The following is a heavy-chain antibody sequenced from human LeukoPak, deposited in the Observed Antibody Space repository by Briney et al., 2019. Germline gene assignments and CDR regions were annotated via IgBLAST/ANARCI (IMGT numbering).Heavy chain of an antibody. CDR1: GGSISSTTYY. CDR3: ARHRGDYDSSGYYWFAP. Sequence: PSETLSLTCSVSGGSISSTTYYWAWIRQPPGKGLEWMGTIYYSGSTYYNPSLKSRVTISVDTSNNQFSLKLRSVTAAVTAVYYCARHRGDYDSSGYYWFAPWSQGTLVTVSS. CDR2: IYYSGST. V-gene: IGHV4-39*01. J-gene: IGHJ5*02. D-gene: IGHD3-22*01.